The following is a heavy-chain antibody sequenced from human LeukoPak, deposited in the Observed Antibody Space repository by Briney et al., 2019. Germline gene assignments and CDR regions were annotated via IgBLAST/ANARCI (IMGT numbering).Heavy chain of an antibody. Sequence: GGSLKLSCAVSGFTFSSDSMSRGRQAPGKGLEWVANIHQDGSEKYYVDSVRGRFTISRDNAKNSLNLEFNGLSAHDTAVYGCARDKAGCFYIWGQGTVVTVSS. J-gene: IGHJ3*02. CDR3: ARDKAGCFYI. CDR1: GFTFSSDS. V-gene: IGHV3-7*04. CDR2: IHQDGSEK.